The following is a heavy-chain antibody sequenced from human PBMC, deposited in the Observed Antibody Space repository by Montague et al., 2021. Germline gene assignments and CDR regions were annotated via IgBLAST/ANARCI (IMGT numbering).Heavy chain of an antibody. J-gene: IGHJ4*02. Sequence: SLRLSCAASGFSFSGYWMSWVRQAPGKGLEWVAYIFHDGSDRNYVDSVRGRFTISRDNAKNSLYLQMNSLGAEDTAVYYCAREKWQLDFWGQGTLVTVSS. CDR2: IFHDGSDR. CDR3: AREKWQLDF. CDR1: GFSFSGYW. D-gene: IGHD2-8*01. V-gene: IGHV3-7*01.